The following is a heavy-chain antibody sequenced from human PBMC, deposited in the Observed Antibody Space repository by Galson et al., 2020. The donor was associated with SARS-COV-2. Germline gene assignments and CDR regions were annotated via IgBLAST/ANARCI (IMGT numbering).Heavy chain of an antibody. CDR3: ARDPDEDIVVVPAAIGAFDI. Sequence: ASVKVSCKASGYTFTSYGISWVLQAPGQGLEWMGLISAYNGNPNYAQKLQGRVTITTDTSTSTAYMELRSLRSDDTAVYYCARDPDEDIVVVPAAIGAFDIWGQGTMVTVSS. D-gene: IGHD2-2*01. V-gene: IGHV1-18*04. CDR1: GYTFTSYG. CDR2: ISAYNGNP. J-gene: IGHJ3*02.